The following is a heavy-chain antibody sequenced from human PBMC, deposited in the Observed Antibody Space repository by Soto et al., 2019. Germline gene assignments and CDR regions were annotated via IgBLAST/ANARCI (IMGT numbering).Heavy chain of an antibody. CDR1: GGTFSSYA. J-gene: IGHJ6*02. CDR2: IIPIFGTA. V-gene: IGHV1-69*01. D-gene: IGHD2-2*01. CDR3: ARVYCSSTSCPTGWDYYYGMDV. Sequence: QVQLVQSGAEVKKPGSSVKVSCKASGGTFSSYAISWVRHAPGQGLEWLGGIIPIFGTANYAQKIQGRVTITADESTGTAYMELSSLRAEDTAVYYCARVYCSSTSCPTGWDYYYGMDVWGQGTTVTVSS.